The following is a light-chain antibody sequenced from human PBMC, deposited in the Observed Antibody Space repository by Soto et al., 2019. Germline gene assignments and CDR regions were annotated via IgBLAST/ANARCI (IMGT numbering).Light chain of an antibody. J-gene: IGLJ3*02. CDR3: SSYTSSSTWV. CDR1: SSDVGGYNY. V-gene: IGLV2-14*01. CDR2: EVS. Sequence: QSALTQPASVSGSPGQSITISCTGTSSDVGGYNYVSWYQQHPGKAPKLMIYEVSNRPSGGSNRFSGSKSGNTASLTVFGLQAEDEADYYCSSYTSSSTWVFGGGTKLTVL.